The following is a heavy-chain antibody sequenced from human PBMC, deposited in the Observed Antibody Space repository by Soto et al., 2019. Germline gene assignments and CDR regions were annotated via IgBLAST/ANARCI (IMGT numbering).Heavy chain of an antibody. D-gene: IGHD2-2*01. J-gene: IGHJ4*02. CDR3: ASESRYCNGTSCYVVPIDY. Sequence: PGGSLRLSCAASDFTFSSFSLSWVRQAPGKGLEWVSSISGSGSYIYYADSVKGRFTISRDNAKNSLYLQMNSLRAEDTAVYYCASESRYCNGTSCYVVPIDYWGQGTLVTVSS. CDR1: DFTFSSFS. CDR2: ISGSGSYI. V-gene: IGHV3-21*01.